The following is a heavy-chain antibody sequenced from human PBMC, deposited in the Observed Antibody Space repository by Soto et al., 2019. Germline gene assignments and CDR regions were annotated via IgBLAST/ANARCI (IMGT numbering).Heavy chain of an antibody. CDR1: GFTFSSYA. CDR3: GSEQLAVLRGVLDY. Sequence: VQLLESGGGLVQPGGSLRLSCAASGFTFSSYAMSWVRQAPGKGLEWVAVISYDGSNKYYADSVKGRFTISRDNSKNTLYLQMNSLRAEDTAVYYCGSEQLAVLRGVLDYWGQGTLVTVSS. J-gene: IGHJ4*02. V-gene: IGHV3-30-3*01. D-gene: IGHD1-1*01. CDR2: ISYDGSNK.